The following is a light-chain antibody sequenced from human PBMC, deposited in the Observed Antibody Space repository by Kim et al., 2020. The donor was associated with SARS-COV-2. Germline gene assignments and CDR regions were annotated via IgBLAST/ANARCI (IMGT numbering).Light chain of an antibody. Sequence: APGKTARITCGGDNIRRKTVHGSQQKPGQAPVLVMYYDSDRPSGIPERFSGSNSGNTATLTISRVEAGDEADYYCQVWDNNSDHWVFGGGTQLTVL. CDR2: YDS. J-gene: IGLJ3*02. CDR3: QVWDNNSDHWV. CDR1: NIRRKT. V-gene: IGLV3-21*04.